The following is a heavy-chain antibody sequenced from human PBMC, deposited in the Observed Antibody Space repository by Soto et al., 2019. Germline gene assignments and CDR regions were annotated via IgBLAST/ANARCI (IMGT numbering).Heavy chain of an antibody. V-gene: IGHV3-30*18. CDR1: GFTFSTYG. CDR3: SKSNSVSWYYFDQ. Sequence: QVQLVESGGGVVQPGTSLRLSCAASGFTFSTYGMHWVRQAPGKGLEWVAVMSYDGSKRYYADSVKGRFTISRDNSKNTVYLQMNSLRAEDTAVYYCSKSNSVSWYYFDQWGQGTLVTVSS. CDR2: MSYDGSKR. J-gene: IGHJ4*02. D-gene: IGHD6-13*01.